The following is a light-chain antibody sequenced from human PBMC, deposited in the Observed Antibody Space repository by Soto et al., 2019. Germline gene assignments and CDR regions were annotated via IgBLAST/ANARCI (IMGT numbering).Light chain of an antibody. V-gene: IGKV3-15*01. Sequence: EIVMTQSPATLSVSPGERATLSCRASQSVSSNLAWYQQKPGQAPRLLISSASTRATGFPARFSGSGSGTEFTLTICSLESEDFAVYYCQQYNVWPLTFGGGTKVEIK. CDR3: QQYNVWPLT. J-gene: IGKJ4*01. CDR1: QSVSSN. CDR2: SAS.